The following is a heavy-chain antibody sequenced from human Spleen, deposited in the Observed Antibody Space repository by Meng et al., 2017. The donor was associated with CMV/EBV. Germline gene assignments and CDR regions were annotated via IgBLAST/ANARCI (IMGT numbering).Heavy chain of an antibody. J-gene: IGHJ4*02. CDR3: AHSPYPHYYYDSSGYYFDY. CDR1: TSVMG. D-gene: IGHD3-22*01. V-gene: IGHV2-5*01. Sequence: TSVMGVGWLRQPPGKALEWLALIYWNDDKRYSPSLKSRLTITKDTSKNQVVLTMTNMDPVDTATYYCAHSPYPHYYYDSSGYYFDYWGQGTLVTVS. CDR2: IYWNDDK.